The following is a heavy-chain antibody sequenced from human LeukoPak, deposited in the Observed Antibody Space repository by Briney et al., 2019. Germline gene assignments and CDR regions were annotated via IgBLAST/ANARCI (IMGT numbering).Heavy chain of an antibody. J-gene: IGHJ3*02. V-gene: IGHV1-69*05. CDR2: IIPIFGTA. CDR1: GGTFSSYA. D-gene: IGHD4-17*01. CDR3: AVEDDYGDYGVQGAFDI. Sequence: SVKVSCKASGGTFSSYAISWVRQAPGQGLEWMGRIIPIFGTANYAQKFQGRVTMTRNTSISTAYMELSSLRSEDTAVYYCAVEDDYGDYGVQGAFDIWGQGTMVTVSS.